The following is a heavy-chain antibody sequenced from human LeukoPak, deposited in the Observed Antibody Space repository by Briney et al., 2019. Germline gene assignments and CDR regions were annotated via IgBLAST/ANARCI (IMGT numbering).Heavy chain of an antibody. J-gene: IGHJ4*02. Sequence: SVKVTCKASGGTFSSYAISWVRQAPGQGLEWMGGIIPIFGTANYAQKFQGRDTITADESTSTAYMELSSLRSEDTAVYYCARDNLTSYGGNSGGFDYWGQGTLVTVSS. CDR1: GGTFSSYA. CDR2: IIPIFGTA. V-gene: IGHV1-69*01. D-gene: IGHD4-23*01. CDR3: ARDNLTSYGGNSGGFDY.